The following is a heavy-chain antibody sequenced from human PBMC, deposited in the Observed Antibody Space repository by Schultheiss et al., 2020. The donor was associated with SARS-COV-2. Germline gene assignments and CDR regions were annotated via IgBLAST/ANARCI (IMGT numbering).Heavy chain of an antibody. CDR1: GFTFSSYA. J-gene: IGHJ4*02. V-gene: IGHV3-30*07. CDR3: AKREGIAARRSYFDY. D-gene: IGHD6-6*01. CDR2: ISYDGSNK. Sequence: GESLKISCAASGFTFSSYAMHWVRQAPGKGLEWVAVISYDGSNKYYADSVKGRFTISRDNSKNTLYLQMNSLRAEDTAVYYCAKREGIAARRSYFDYWGQGTLVTVSS.